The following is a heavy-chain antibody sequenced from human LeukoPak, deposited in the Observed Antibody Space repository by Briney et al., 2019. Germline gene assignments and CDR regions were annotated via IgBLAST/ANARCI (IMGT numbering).Heavy chain of an antibody. D-gene: IGHD4-11*01. CDR1: GGSISSYY. Sequence: ETESLTCTVSGGSISSYYWSWIRQPPGKGLEWIGYIYYSGSTNYNPSLKSRVTISIDTSKNQFSLNLTSVTAADTAVYYCARGGLGGITAYSNYLFDYWGQGTLVTVSS. CDR2: IYYSGST. CDR3: ARGGLGGITAYSNYLFDY. J-gene: IGHJ4*02. V-gene: IGHV4-59*08.